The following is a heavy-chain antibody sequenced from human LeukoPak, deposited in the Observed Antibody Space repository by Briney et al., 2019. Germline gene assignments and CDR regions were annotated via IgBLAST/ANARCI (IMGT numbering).Heavy chain of an antibody. CDR3: ARDIGSVVVVAAPPGY. CDR2: ISAYNGNT. J-gene: IGHJ4*02. D-gene: IGHD2-15*01. Sequence: ASVKVSCKASGYTFTSYGISWVRQAPGQGVEWMGWISAYNGNTNYAQKLQGRVTMTTDTSTSTAYMELRSLRSDDTAVYYCARDIGSVVVVAAPPGYWGQGTLVTVSS. V-gene: IGHV1-18*01. CDR1: GYTFTSYG.